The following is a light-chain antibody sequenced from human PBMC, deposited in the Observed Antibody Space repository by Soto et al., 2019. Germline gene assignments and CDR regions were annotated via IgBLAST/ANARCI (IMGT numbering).Light chain of an antibody. CDR3: QQFNTYPII. CDR2: DVS. CDR1: QDIRGA. Sequence: AIQLTQSPSCLSASVGDRVTITCRASQDIRGALAWYQQKPGKPPKLLIFDVSTLQSGVPSRFSGSGSGTDFTLTIAGLQPEDFATYYCQQFNTYPIIFGQGTRLEIK. J-gene: IGKJ5*01. V-gene: IGKV1-13*02.